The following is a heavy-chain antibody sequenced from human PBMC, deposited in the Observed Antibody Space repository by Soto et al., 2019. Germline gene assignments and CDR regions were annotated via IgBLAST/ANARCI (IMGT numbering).Heavy chain of an antibody. D-gene: IGHD5-12*01. J-gene: IGHJ5*02. V-gene: IGHV3-48*01. CDR2: ISSSSSTI. Sequence: EVQLVESGGGLVQPGGSLRLSCAASGFTFSSYSMNWVRQAPGKGLEWVSDISSSSSTIYYADSVKGRFTISGDNAKNLQNMRKNSLRAENAAVDYCAREPVMESWLTGRGYSDSDLNWFDPWGQGTLVTVSP. CDR1: GFTFSSYS. CDR3: AREPVMESWLTGRGYSDSDLNWFDP.